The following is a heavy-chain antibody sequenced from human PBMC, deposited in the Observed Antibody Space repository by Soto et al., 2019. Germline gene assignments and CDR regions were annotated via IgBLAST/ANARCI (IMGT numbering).Heavy chain of an antibody. Sequence: GGSLRLSCAASGFTFSSYAMHWVRQAPGKGLEWVAVISYDGSNKYYADSVKGRFTISRDNSKNTLYLQMNSLRAEDTAVYYCARDLTVNYYYGMDVWGQGTTVTVSS. CDR1: GFTFSSYA. V-gene: IGHV3-30-3*01. CDR3: ARDLTVNYYYGMDV. J-gene: IGHJ6*02. CDR2: ISYDGSNK. D-gene: IGHD4-17*01.